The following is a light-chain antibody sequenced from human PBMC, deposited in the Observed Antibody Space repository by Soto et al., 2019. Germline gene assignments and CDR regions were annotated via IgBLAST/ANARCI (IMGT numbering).Light chain of an antibody. CDR2: GAS. CDR1: QSIDSRF. Sequence: EIVLTQSPGTLSLSPGERATLSCRASQSIDSRFLGWYQQKPGQTPRLLVYGASNRATGVPDRFSGSGSGTDFTLAISGLEPEDYAVYYCQQYGSSPWTFGQGTKVDIK. CDR3: QQYGSSPWT. J-gene: IGKJ1*01. V-gene: IGKV3-20*01.